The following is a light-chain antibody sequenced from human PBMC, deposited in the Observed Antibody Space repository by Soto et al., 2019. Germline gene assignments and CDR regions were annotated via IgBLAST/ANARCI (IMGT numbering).Light chain of an antibody. CDR3: QQYNSYPYT. CDR1: QSISSW. J-gene: IGKJ2*01. V-gene: IGKV1-5*03. Sequence: DIQMTQSPSTLSASVGDRVTITCRASQSISSWLAWYQQKPGKAPKLLIYKASSLESGVPSGFSGSGSGTEFTLPISSLQPDDFATYYCQQYNSYPYTFGQGTKLEIK. CDR2: KAS.